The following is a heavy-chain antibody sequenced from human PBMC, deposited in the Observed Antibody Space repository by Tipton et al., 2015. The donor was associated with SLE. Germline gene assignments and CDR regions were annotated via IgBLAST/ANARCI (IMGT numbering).Heavy chain of an antibody. CDR2: IYYRGST. Sequence: TPSLTCGVSGYSISSGYYWGWIRQPPGKGLEWIGYIYYRGSTNYNPSLKSRVTISVDTPKNQVSLKLSSVTAADTAVYYCARLRGWLQVDYWGQGTLVTVSS. J-gene: IGHJ4*02. V-gene: IGHV4-61*01. CDR1: GYSISSGYY. D-gene: IGHD5-24*01. CDR3: ARLRGWLQVDY.